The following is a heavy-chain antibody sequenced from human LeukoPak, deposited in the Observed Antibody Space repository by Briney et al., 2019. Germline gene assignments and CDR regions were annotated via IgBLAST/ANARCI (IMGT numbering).Heavy chain of an antibody. CDR3: ARRYGSGSSGTFDY. J-gene: IGHJ4*02. CDR2: VHYSGST. V-gene: IGHV4-59*01. CDR1: GGSISSYY. D-gene: IGHD3-10*01. Sequence: SETLSLTCTVSGGSISSYYWSWIRQPPGKGLEWIGFVHYSGSTHYNPSLKSRVTISVDTSKNQFSLKLSSVTAADTAVYYCARRYGSGSSGTFDYWGQGTPVTVSS.